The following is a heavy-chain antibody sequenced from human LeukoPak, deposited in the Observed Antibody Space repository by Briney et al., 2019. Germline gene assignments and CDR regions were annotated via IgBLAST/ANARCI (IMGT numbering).Heavy chain of an antibody. V-gene: IGHV3-23*01. CDR2: ISASGSGSGT. Sequence: GGSLRLSCAASGFTFSSYAMTWVRQAPGKGLEWVSVISASGSGSGTYYADSVKGRFTISRDNSMTTLYLQMNNLRAEDTAVYYCAKDQEHFGSYGNLDYWGKGTLVTVSS. D-gene: IGHD1-26*01. CDR1: GFTFSSYA. CDR3: AKDQEHFGSYGNLDY. J-gene: IGHJ4*02.